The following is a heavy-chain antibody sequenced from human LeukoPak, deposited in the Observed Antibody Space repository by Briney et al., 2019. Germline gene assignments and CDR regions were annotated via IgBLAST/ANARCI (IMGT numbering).Heavy chain of an antibody. V-gene: IGHV1-18*01. CDR3: ARGYKPPDFDY. Sequence: GASVKVSCKASGYSFSSYGITWVRQAPGQGFEWMGWISAYNGNTNYAQNLQGRVTMTTDTSTSTAYMELRTLTSDDTAVYYCARGYKPPDFDYWGQGTLVTVSS. CDR1: GYSFSSYG. J-gene: IGHJ4*02. D-gene: IGHD1-14*01. CDR2: ISAYNGNT.